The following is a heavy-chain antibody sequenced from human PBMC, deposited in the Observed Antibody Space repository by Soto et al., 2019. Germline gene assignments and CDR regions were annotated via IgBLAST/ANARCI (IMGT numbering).Heavy chain of an antibody. CDR1: GGTFSSYT. Sequence: QVQLVQSGAEVKKPGSSVKVSCKASGGTFSSYTISWVRQAPGQGLEWMGRIIPILGIANYAQKFQGRVTITADKSTSTAYMELSSLRSEDTAVYYCARKTVVVPAAMGDNYYYMDVWGKGTTVTVSS. D-gene: IGHD2-2*01. J-gene: IGHJ6*03. V-gene: IGHV1-69*02. CDR3: ARKTVVVPAAMGDNYYYMDV. CDR2: IIPILGIA.